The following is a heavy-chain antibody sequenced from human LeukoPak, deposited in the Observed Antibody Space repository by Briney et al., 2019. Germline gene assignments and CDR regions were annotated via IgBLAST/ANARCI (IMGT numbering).Heavy chain of an antibody. CDR1: GFTFSVYA. CDR3: GGDRSGAFDI. V-gene: IGHV3-30*04. CDR2: ISYDRSNE. D-gene: IGHD2-21*02. Sequence: PGGSLRLSCAAYGFTFSVYAMHWVRQAPGKGLEGVAVISYDRSNEYYVDYVKGRFTISRDNSKNTLYLQMNSLRAEDTAVYYCGGDRSGAFDIWGQGTMVTVSS. J-gene: IGHJ3*02.